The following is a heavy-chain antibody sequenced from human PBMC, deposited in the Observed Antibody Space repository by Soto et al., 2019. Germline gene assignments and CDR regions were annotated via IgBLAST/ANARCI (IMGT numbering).Heavy chain of an antibody. CDR1: GFTFSSFP. D-gene: IGHD5-18*01. V-gene: IGHV3-23*01. Sequence: ELQLLESGGGLVQPGESLRLSCAASGFTFSSFPMTWVRQAPGQGLAWVSSISDSGGTTFYADSLKGRFTISRDNSKNTLYLQMDSLTADDTAVYYCVKPLRYSYGLGAFDMWGQGTMVTVSS. CDR2: ISDSGGTT. J-gene: IGHJ3*02. CDR3: VKPLRYSYGLGAFDM.